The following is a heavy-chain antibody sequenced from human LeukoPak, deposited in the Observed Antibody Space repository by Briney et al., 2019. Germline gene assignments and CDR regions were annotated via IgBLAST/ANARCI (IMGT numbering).Heavy chain of an antibody. D-gene: IGHD3-10*01. CDR3: AKGGRMVRGVIVTNYYFDY. V-gene: IGHV3-23*01. J-gene: IGHJ4*02. Sequence: GWSLRLSCAASRFTFSSYAMSWVRQAPGKGLDGVSCISAGGGGSYYADSAQGRFNISRDTSKNTLYPQMNSLRPEDQAVVYCAKGGRMVRGVIVTNYYFDYWGQGTMVTVSS. CDR2: ISAGGGGS. CDR1: RFTFSSYA.